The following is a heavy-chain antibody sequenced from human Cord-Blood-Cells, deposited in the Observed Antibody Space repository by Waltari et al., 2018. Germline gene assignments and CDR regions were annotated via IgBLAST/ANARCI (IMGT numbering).Heavy chain of an antibody. J-gene: IGHJ4*02. V-gene: IGHV4-38-2*01. CDR3: ARAPIVVVPAAFDY. CDR2: IYHSGST. D-gene: IGHD2-2*01. Sequence: VQLQESGPGLVKTAETLSITCAVHGYPIRSGSHWGWIRTPPGKGLEWIGSIYHSGSTYYNPSLKSRVTISVDTSKNQFSLKLSSVTAADTAVYYCARAPIVVVPAAFDYWGQGTLVTVSS. CDR1: GYPIRSGSH.